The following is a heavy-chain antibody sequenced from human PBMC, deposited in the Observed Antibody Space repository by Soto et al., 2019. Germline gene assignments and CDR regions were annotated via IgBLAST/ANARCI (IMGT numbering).Heavy chain of an antibody. CDR1: GGSISGYY. CDR3: ARHRGPAPVY. V-gene: IGHV4-39*01. J-gene: IGHJ4*02. CDR2: LFYGGTT. D-gene: IGHD3-10*01. Sequence: QVQLQESGPGLVKPSETLSLTCTVSGGSISGYYWTWIRQPPGKGLEWVGSLFYGGTTDYNPSLKSRLTMSLYTSKNHFPLKLRSVTAADTAVYYCARHRGPAPVYWGQGTLVTASS.